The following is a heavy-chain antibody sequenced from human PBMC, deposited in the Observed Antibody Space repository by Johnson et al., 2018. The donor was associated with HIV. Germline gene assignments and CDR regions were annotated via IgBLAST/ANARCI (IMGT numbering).Heavy chain of an antibody. J-gene: IGHJ3*02. D-gene: IGHD3-10*01. V-gene: IGHV3-13*01. Sequence: VQLVESGGGLIQPGGSLRLSCAASDFTVSGNYMHWVRQPTGKGLEWVSGIGTAGDTYYADSVKGRFTISRDNSKNMVYLQMNSLRPEDTAVYYCARVQLLADDVFNIWGQGTMVTVSS. CDR2: IGTAGDT. CDR1: DFTVSGNY. CDR3: ARVQLLADDVFNI.